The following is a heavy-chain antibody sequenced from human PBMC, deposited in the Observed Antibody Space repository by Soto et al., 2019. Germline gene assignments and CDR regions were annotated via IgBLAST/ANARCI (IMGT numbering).Heavy chain of an antibody. V-gene: IGHV1-8*01. CDR1: GYTFTSYD. J-gene: IGHJ4*02. D-gene: IGHD3-22*01. CDR2: MNPNSGNT. Sequence: QVQLVQSGAEVKKPGASVKVSCRASGYTFTSYDINWVRQATGQGLEWMGWMNPNSGNTGYAQKFQGRVTMTRNNSISTAYMELSSVRSEDTAVYYCARVGYYYDISGYCLSFDYWGQGTLVTVSS. CDR3: ARVGYYYDISGYCLSFDY.